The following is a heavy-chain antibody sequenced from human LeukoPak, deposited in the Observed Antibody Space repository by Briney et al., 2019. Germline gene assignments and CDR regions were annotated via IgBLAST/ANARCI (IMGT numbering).Heavy chain of an antibody. J-gene: IGHJ6*02. CDR2: INHSGNT. D-gene: IGHD6-19*01. CDR1: GGSFSGFY. CDR3: ARDHRGIAVAGTGIYYYYGMDV. V-gene: IGHV4-34*01. Sequence: PSETLSLTCTVYGGSFSGFYWSWIRQPPGKGLEWIGEINHSGNTNYNPSLKSRVTVSLDTSKKQLSLKLSSVTAADTAVYYCARDHRGIAVAGTGIYYYYGMDVWGQGTTVTVSS.